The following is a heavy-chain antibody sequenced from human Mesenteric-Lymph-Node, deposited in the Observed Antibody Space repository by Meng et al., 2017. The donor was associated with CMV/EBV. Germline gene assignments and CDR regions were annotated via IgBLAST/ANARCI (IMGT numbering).Heavy chain of an antibody. D-gene: IGHD6-19*01. CDR1: GFSISTSGVG. CDR2: IYWDDDK. V-gene: IGHV2-5*02. J-gene: IGHJ4*02. Sequence: TFSGFSISTSGVGVGWIRQPPGKALEWLALIYWDDDKRYSPSLKSRLTITKDISKNQVVLTMTNMDPVDTATYYCAHRGEVAGPFDYWGQGTLVTVSS. CDR3: AHRGEVAGPFDY.